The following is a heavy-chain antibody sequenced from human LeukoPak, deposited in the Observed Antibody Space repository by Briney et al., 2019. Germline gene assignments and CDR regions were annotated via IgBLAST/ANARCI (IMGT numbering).Heavy chain of an antibody. CDR1: GYTFTSYG. CDR2: ISAYNGNT. D-gene: IGHD1-1*01. Sequence: ASVKVSCKASGYTFTSYGISWVRQAPGQGLEWMGWISAYNGNTNYAQKLQGRVTMTTDTSTSTAYMELRSLRSDDTAVYYCARDGGKLEHYYYYYYMDVWGKGTTVTVSS. CDR3: ARDGGKLEHYYYYYYMDV. J-gene: IGHJ6*03. V-gene: IGHV1-18*01.